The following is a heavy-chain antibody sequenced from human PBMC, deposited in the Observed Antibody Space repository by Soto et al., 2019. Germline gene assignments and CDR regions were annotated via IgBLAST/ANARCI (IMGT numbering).Heavy chain of an antibody. Sequence: PSETLSLTCAVYGGSFSGYYWSWIRQPPGKGLEWIGEINHSGSTNYNPSLKSRVTISVDTSKDQFSLKLSSVTAADTAVYYCARVLFLGVGYYYGMDVWGQGTTVTVSS. CDR3: ARVLFLGVGYYYGMDV. V-gene: IGHV4-34*01. J-gene: IGHJ6*02. CDR2: INHSGST. CDR1: GGSFSGYY.